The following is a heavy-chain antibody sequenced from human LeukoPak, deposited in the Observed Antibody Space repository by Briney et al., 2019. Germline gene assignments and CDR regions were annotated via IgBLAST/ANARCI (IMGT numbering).Heavy chain of an antibody. D-gene: IGHD5-12*01. V-gene: IGHV1-2*02. CDR2: INPNSGGT. J-gene: IGHJ4*02. CDR1: GYAFTGYY. Sequence: ASVKVSCKASGYAFTGYYMHWVRQAPGQGLEWMGWINPNSGGTNYAQKFQGRVTMTRDTSISTAYMELSRLRSDDTAVYYRARDLRLRLMAVGYWGQGTLVTVSS. CDR3: ARDLRLRLMAVGY.